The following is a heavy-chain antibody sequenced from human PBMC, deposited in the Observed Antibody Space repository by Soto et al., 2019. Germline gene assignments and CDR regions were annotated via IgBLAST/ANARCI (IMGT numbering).Heavy chain of an antibody. CDR3: ARVTAAAGTSYYFDY. D-gene: IGHD6-13*01. CDR1: GGSISSGDYY. CDR2: IYYSGST. Sequence: PSETLSLTCTVSGGSISSGDYYWSWIRQPPGKGLEWIGYIYYSGSTYYNPSLKSRVTISVDTSKNQFSLKLSSVTAADTAVYYCARVTAAAGTSYYFDYWGQGTLVT. J-gene: IGHJ4*02. V-gene: IGHV4-30-4*01.